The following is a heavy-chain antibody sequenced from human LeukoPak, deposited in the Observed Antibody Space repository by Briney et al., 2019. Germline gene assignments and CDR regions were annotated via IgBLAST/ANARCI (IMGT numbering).Heavy chain of an antibody. V-gene: IGHV3-11*01. D-gene: IGHD3-3*01. CDR1: GFTFSDYY. CDR2: ISSSGSTI. J-gene: IGHJ6*02. CDR3: ARGSRIRFLEWLLNYYGMDV. Sequence: PGGSLRLSCAASGFTFSDYYMSWIRQAPGKGLEWVSYISSSGSTIYYADSVKGRFTISRDNAKNSLYLQMNSLRADDTAVYYCARGSRIRFLEWLLNYYGMDVWGQGTTVTVSS.